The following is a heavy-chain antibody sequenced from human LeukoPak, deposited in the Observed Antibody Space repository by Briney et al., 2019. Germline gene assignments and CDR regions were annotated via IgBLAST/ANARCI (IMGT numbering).Heavy chain of an antibody. Sequence: GGSLRLSCAASGFTFSSYAMSWVRQAPGKGLEWVSAISGSGGSTYYAYSVKGRFTISRYSSKNTLYLQWNSLRAEDTAVYYCVKGSIAAAGTSLTYFDYWGQGTLVTVSS. CDR2: ISGSGGST. CDR1: GFTFSSYA. D-gene: IGHD6-13*01. J-gene: IGHJ4*02. CDR3: VKGSIAAAGTSLTYFDY. V-gene: IGHV3-23*01.